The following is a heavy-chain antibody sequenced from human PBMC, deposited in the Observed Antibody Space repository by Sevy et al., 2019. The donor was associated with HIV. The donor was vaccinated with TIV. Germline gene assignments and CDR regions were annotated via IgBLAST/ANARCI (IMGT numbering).Heavy chain of an antibody. Sequence: ASVKVSCKASGYTFTGYYMHWVRQAPGQGLEWMGWINPNSGGTNYAQKFQGRVTMTRDTSISTAYMELSRLRSDDTAVYYCASDLYDILTGYSHFLAYWGQGTLVTVSS. CDR1: GYTFTGYY. J-gene: IGHJ4*02. CDR2: INPNSGGT. V-gene: IGHV1-2*02. CDR3: ASDLYDILTGYSHFLAY. D-gene: IGHD3-9*01.